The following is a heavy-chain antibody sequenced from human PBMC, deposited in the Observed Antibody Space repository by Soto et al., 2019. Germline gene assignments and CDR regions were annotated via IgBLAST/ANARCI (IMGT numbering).Heavy chain of an antibody. Sequence: PSETLSLTCTVSGGSIRSYYCMWVRQPPGKGLESIGYLYYGRSANYNPSLKSRVTLSVDTSTNQFSLTLSSMTAADTAVYYCGAHAGATYGPLDYWGRGTLVTVSS. CDR3: GAHAGATYGPLDY. CDR2: LYYGRSA. CDR1: GGSIRSYY. V-gene: IGHV4-59*01. D-gene: IGHD4-17*01. J-gene: IGHJ4*02.